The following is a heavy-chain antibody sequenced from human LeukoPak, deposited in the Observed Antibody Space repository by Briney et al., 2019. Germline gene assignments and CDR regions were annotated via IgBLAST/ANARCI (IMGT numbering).Heavy chain of an antibody. D-gene: IGHD2-2*01. CDR2: INHSGST. CDR3: ARRRRRVVAINWFDP. Sequence: SETLSLTCAVYGGSFSGYYWSWIRQPPGKGLEWIGEINHSGSTNYNPSLKSRVTISVDTTKNQFSLKLSSVTAADTAVYYCARRRRRVVAINWFDPWGQGTLVTVSS. J-gene: IGHJ5*02. V-gene: IGHV4-34*01. CDR1: GGSFSGYY.